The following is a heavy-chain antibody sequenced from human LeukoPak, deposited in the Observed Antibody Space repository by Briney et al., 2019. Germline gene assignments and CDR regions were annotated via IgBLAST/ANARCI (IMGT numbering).Heavy chain of an antibody. CDR1: GFTFSSYA. CDR3: AKDLDYYDSSGYCYDAFDI. CDR2: ISGSGGST. V-gene: IGHV3-23*01. D-gene: IGHD3-22*01. Sequence: GGSLRLSCAASGFTFSSYAMSWVRQAPGKGLEWVSAISGSGGSTYYADSVKGRFTISRDNSKNTLYLQMNSLRAEDTAVYYCAKDLDYYDSSGYCYDAFDIWGQGTMVTVSS. J-gene: IGHJ3*02.